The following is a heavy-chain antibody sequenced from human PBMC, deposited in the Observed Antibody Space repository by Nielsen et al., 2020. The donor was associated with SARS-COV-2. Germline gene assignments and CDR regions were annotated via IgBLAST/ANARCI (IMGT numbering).Heavy chain of an antibody. CDR1: GFTFDDYA. CDR2: ITSSGGTI. Sequence: SLKISCAASGFTFDDYAMHWVRQAPGKALEWISYITSSGGTIYYADSVKGRFTISRDNAKSSLYLQMNSLRAEDTALYYCAKVPFSAEDAFDIWGQGTMVTVSS. V-gene: IGHV3-9*01. D-gene: IGHD2/OR15-2a*01. CDR3: AKVPFSAEDAFDI. J-gene: IGHJ3*02.